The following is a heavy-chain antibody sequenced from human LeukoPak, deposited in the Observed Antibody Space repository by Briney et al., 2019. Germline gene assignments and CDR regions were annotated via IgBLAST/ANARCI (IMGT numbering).Heavy chain of an antibody. V-gene: IGHV3-23*01. J-gene: IGHJ4*02. Sequence: PGGSLRLSCAASGFTFSSYAMSWVRQAPGKGLEWVSAISGSGGSTYYADSVKGRFTISRDNPKNTLYLQMNSLRDEDTAVYYCARASFQRWLQLGGDWGQGTLVTVSS. CDR3: ARASFQRWLQLGGD. CDR2: ISGSGGST. CDR1: GFTFSSYA. D-gene: IGHD5-24*01.